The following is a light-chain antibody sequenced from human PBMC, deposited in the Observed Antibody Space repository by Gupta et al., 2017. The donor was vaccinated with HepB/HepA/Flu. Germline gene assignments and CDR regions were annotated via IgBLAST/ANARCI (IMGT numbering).Light chain of an antibody. J-gene: IGKJ4*01. CDR3: QQYNLRPLT. V-gene: IGKV3-15*01. CDR2: GAS. CDR1: QSVYSS. Sequence: IVMTQSPASLSVSPGERVTLSCRASQSVYSSLAWYQQKPGQAPRLLIYGASTRATDIPARFSGSGSGTXFTLTIXSLQSEDFAVYFCQQYNLRPLTFGXGTKVEIK.